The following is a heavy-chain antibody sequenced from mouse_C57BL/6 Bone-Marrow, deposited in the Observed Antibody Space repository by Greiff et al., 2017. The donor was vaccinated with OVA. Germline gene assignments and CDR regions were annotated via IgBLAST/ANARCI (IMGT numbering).Heavy chain of an antibody. J-gene: IGHJ3*01. V-gene: IGHV5-16*01. CDR3: AREGEGFAY. Sequence: EVKLMESAGGLVQPGSSMKLSCTASGFTFSDYYMAWVRQVPEKGLEWVANINYDGSSTYYLDSLKSRFIISRDNAKNILYLQMSSLKSEDTATYYCAREGEGFAYWGQGTLVTVSA. CDR2: INYDGSST. CDR1: GFTFSDYY.